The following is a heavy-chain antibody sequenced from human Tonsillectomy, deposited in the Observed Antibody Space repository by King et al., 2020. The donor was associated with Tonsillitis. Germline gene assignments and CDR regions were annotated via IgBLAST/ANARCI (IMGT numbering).Heavy chain of an antibody. CDR2: ISRGKDGGKT. V-gene: IGHV3-23*04. D-gene: IGHD3-10*01. CDR1: VFTFSGQA. Sequence: VQRVESGGGLVQPGGSLRLSCAASVFTFSGQAMSWVRQAPGKGLEWVSSISRGKDGGKTHYADPVKGCFSISRDNSKNTLYLQMSSLRVDDTAVYYCAKDWFRYDDRAYWGQGTLVTVPS. CDR3: AKDWFRYDDRAY. J-gene: IGHJ4*02.